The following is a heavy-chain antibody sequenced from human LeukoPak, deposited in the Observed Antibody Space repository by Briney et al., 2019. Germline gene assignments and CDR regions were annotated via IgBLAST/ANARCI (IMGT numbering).Heavy chain of an antibody. CDR1: GYTFTSYG. CDR3: ARDWSTSSIAARGSGDY. V-gene: IGHV1-18*01. D-gene: IGHD6-6*01. Sequence: ASVKVSCKASGYTFTSYGISWVRQAPGQGLEWMGWISAYNGNTNYAQKHQGRVTMTTDTSTSTAYMELRSLRSDDTAVYYCARDWSTSSIAARGSGDYWGQGTLVTVSS. J-gene: IGHJ4*02. CDR2: ISAYNGNT.